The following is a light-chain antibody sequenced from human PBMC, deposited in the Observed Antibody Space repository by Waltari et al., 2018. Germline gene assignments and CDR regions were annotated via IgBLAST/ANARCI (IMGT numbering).Light chain of an antibody. V-gene: IGKV1-39*01. CDR1: ETIDTY. CDR3: QQSYSTLSIT. Sequence: DIQMTQSPSSLSASVGGRVTITCRASETIDTYLNWYQHKPGQAPKLLIYAASSLQSVVPSRFSCSGSVTDFTLTISNLQPEYFATYYCQQSYSTLSITFGQGTRLEI. CDR2: AAS. J-gene: IGKJ5*01.